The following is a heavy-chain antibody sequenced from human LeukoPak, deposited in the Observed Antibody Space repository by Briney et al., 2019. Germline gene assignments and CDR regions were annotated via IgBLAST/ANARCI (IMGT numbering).Heavy chain of an antibody. CDR1: GFTFSTYW. CDR2: IKQDGSEK. V-gene: IGHV3-7*01. D-gene: IGHD2-15*01. J-gene: IGHJ4*02. Sequence: GGSLRLSCAASGFTFSTYWMSWVRQAPGKGLEWVANIKQDGSEKYYVDSVKGRFTISRDNAKNSLYLQMNSPRAEDTAVYYCAREGFVVVAATNDYWGQGTLVTVSP. CDR3: AREGFVVVAATNDY.